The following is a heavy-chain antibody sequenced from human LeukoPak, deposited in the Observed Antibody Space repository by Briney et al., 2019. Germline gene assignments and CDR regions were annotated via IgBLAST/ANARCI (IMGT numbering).Heavy chain of an antibody. V-gene: IGHV1-2*02. Sequence: EASVKVSCKASGYTFTGYYMHWVRQAPGQGPEWMGWINPNSGGTNYAQKFQGRVTMTRDTSISTAYMELSRLRSDDTAVYYCASYSGLRLGELSLYLIDYWGQGTLVTVSS. D-gene: IGHD3-16*02. CDR2: INPNSGGT. CDR3: ASYSGLRLGELSLYLIDY. J-gene: IGHJ4*02. CDR1: GYTFTGYY.